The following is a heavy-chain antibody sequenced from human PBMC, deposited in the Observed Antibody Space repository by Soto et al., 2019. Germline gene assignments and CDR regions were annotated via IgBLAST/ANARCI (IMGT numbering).Heavy chain of an antibody. Sequence: GASLKSSEEGCGDKVSSYWIGWVRQMKGKGLEWMGIIYPDDSDTRYSPSFQGQVTISADKSISTAYLQWSSLKASDTAMYYCARHMTTVTTEDAFDIWGQGTTVTV. J-gene: IGHJ3*02. V-gene: IGHV5-51*01. CDR3: ARHMTTVTTEDAFDI. CDR1: GDKVSSYW. D-gene: IGHD4-4*01. CDR2: IYPDDSDT.